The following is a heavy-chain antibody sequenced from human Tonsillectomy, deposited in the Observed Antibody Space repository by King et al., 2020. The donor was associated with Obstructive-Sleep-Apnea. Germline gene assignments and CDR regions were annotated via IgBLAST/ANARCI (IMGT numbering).Heavy chain of an antibody. CDR1: GGSISSYY. D-gene: IGHD2-15*01. Sequence: QLQESGPGLVKPSETLSLTCTVSGGSISSYYWSWIRQPPGKGLEWIGYIYFSGRTNYNPSLKSRVTISVDTSKNQFSLKLSPVTAADTAVYYCAREGVGGGSGFDYWGQGTLVTVSS. CDR2: IYFSGRT. J-gene: IGHJ4*02. V-gene: IGHV4-59*12. CDR3: AREGVGGGSGFDY.